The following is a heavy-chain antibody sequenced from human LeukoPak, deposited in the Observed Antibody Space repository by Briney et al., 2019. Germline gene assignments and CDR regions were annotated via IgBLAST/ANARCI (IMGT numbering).Heavy chain of an antibody. Sequence: SETLSLTCTVSGGSISNYYWTWIRQSPGKTLEWIGCSHKSGSTHYNPSLRSRVTISVDTSKNQFSLKLSSVTAADTAVYYCARLQTRRIYCSSTSCSDYWGQGTLVTVSS. CDR3: ARLQTRRIYCSSTSCSDY. CDR1: GGSISNYY. D-gene: IGHD2-2*01. J-gene: IGHJ4*02. V-gene: IGHV4-59*12. CDR2: SHKSGST.